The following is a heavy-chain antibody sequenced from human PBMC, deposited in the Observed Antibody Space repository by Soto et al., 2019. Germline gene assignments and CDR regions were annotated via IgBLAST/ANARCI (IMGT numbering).Heavy chain of an antibody. J-gene: IGHJ3*02. CDR1: GGTFSSSA. V-gene: IGHV1-69*06. CDR2: IIPTFGTA. CDR3: ASSETAGHRGFDI. D-gene: IGHD6-19*01. Sequence: QVQLVQSGAEMREPGSSVKVSCKASGGTFSSSAINWLRQAPGQGPEWMGGIIPTFGTANYIEKFRGRVTITADTSTSRAYMEVSSLTSEDTAIYFCASSETAGHRGFDIWGQGTMVTVSS.